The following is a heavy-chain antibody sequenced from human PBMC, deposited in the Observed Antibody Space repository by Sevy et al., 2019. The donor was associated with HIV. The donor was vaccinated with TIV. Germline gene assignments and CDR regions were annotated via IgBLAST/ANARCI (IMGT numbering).Heavy chain of an antibody. CDR1: GFTFRSYW. CDR3: ASGGLYDSSGYYYVSAFDI. D-gene: IGHD3-22*01. Sequence: GGSLRLSCAASGFTFRSYWMHWVRQAPGKGLVWVSRIDSDGNTATYADSVKGRFTISRDNSKNTLYLQMNSLRAEDTAVYYCASGGLYDSSGYYYVSAFDIWGQGTMVTVSS. V-gene: IGHV3-74*01. CDR2: IDSDGNTA. J-gene: IGHJ3*02.